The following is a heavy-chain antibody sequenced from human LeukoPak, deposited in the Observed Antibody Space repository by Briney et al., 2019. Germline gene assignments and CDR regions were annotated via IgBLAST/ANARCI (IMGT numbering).Heavy chain of an antibody. J-gene: IGHJ5*02. CDR1: GFIFSSYS. CDR3: AGARYSSSPFDP. Sequence: GGSLRLSCAASGFIFSSYSMNWVRQAPGKGLEWVSFIRSSGSYIYYADSVKGRFTISRDNAKNSLYLQMNSLRAEDTAVYYCAGARYSSSPFDPWGQGTLVTVSS. CDR2: IRSSGSYI. D-gene: IGHD6-13*01. V-gene: IGHV3-21*01.